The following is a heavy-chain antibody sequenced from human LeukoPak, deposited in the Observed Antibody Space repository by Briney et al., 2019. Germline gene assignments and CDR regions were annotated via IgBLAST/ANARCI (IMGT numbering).Heavy chain of an antibody. Sequence: WVTLALTCTVSGGSISSYYWSWIRQPAGKGLEWIGRIYTSGITNYNPSLQSRVTMSVDTSKNQFSLKLNSVLAADTAVYYCARGRDWNYLFFDYWGQGTLVTVSS. J-gene: IGHJ4*02. D-gene: IGHD1-7*01. CDR2: IYTSGIT. CDR1: GGSISSYY. V-gene: IGHV4-4*07. CDR3: ARGRDWNYLFFDY.